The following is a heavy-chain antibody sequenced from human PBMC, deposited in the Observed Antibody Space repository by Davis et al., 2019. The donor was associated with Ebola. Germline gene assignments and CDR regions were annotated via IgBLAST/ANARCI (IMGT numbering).Heavy chain of an antibody. J-gene: IGHJ3*02. Sequence: ASVKVSCKASGYTFTAYYIHWVRQAPGQGLEWMGRINANTGGTNYAETFQGRVTMTRDTSITTVYMELSRLRSDDTAVYYCARVSGPRTIFPVGDAFDMWGQGTMVTVSS. CDR2: INANTGGT. D-gene: IGHD3-10*02. CDR3: ARVSGPRTIFPVGDAFDM. V-gene: IGHV1-2*06. CDR1: GYTFTAYY.